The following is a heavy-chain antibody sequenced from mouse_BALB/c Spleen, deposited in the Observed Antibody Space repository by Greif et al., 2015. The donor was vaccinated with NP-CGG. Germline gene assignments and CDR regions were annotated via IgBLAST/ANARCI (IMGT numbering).Heavy chain of an antibody. CDR2: ISDGGSYT. CDR1: GFTFSDYY. J-gene: IGHJ4*01. V-gene: IGHV5-4*02. Sequence: EVQVVESGGGLVKPGGSLKLSCAASGFTFSDYYMYWVRQTPEKRLEWVATISDGGSYTYYPDSVKGRFTISRDNAKNNLYLQMSSLKSEDTAMYYCARAEEYDVGYAMDYWGQGTSVTVSS. CDR3: ARAEEYDVGYAMDY. D-gene: IGHD2-14*01.